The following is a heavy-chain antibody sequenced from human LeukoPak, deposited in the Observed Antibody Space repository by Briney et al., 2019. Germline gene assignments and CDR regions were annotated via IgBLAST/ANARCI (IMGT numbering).Heavy chain of an antibody. CDR1: GGSFSGYY. J-gene: IGHJ4*02. D-gene: IGHD3-16*02. V-gene: IGHV4-34*01. Sequence: SETLSLTCAVYGGSFSGYYWSWIRQPPGKGLEWIGEINHSGSTNYNPSLKSRVTISVDTSKNQFSLKLSSVTAADTAVYYCARHGPKYYDYVWGSYRYSYYFDYWGQGILVTVSS. CDR3: ARHGPKYYDYVWGSYRYSYYFDY. CDR2: INHSGST.